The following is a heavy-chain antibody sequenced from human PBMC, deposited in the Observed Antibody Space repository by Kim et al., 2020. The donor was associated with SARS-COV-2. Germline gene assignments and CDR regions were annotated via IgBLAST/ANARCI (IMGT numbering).Heavy chain of an antibody. V-gene: IGHV4-59*01. D-gene: IGHD3-22*01. CDR3: ARVYDSSGSYFDY. J-gene: IGHJ4*02. Sequence: YNPSLESRVTISIDTSKNQFSLKLSSVTAADTAVYYCARVYDSSGSYFDYWGQGTLVTVAS.